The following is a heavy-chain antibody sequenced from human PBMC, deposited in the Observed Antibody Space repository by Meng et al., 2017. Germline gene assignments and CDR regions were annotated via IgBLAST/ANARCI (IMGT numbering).Heavy chain of an antibody. CDR2: IYHSGST. V-gene: IGHV4-38-2*02. D-gene: IGHD2-15*01. J-gene: IGHJ4*02. CDR1: GYSISSGYY. CDR3: ARDPLLVARFDY. Sequence: SETLSPTCTVSGYSISSGYYWGWIRQPPGKGLEWIGSIYHSGSTYYNPSLKSRVTISVDTSKNQFSLKLSSVTAADTAVYYCARDPLLVARFDYWGQGTLVTVSS.